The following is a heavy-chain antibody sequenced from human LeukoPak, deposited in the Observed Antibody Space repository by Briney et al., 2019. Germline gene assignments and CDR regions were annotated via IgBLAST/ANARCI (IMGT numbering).Heavy chain of an antibody. V-gene: IGHV3-53*01. CDR3: ARALRGYSYGYDYYYMDV. Sequence: GGSLRLSXAASGFTVSSNYMSWVRQAPGKGLEWVSVIYSGGSTYYADSVKGRFTISRDNSENTLYLQMNSLRAEDTAVYYCARALRGYSYGYDYYYMDVWGKGTTVTVSS. CDR1: GFTVSSNY. J-gene: IGHJ6*03. CDR2: IYSGGST. D-gene: IGHD5-18*01.